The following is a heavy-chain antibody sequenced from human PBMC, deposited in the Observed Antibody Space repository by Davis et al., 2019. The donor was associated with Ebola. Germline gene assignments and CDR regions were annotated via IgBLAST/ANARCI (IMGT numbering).Heavy chain of an antibody. CDR3: VRGSSSAGFDY. D-gene: IGHD6-6*01. Sequence: GESLKISCAASGFTFSNYWMSWVRQAPGKGLEWVANIEQDGREKYYVDSLKGRFTISRDNAKNSVSLQMNSLRAEDTAVYCCVRGSSSAGFDYWGQGNLVTVSS. CDR1: GFTFSNYW. CDR2: IEQDGREK. J-gene: IGHJ4*02. V-gene: IGHV3-7*01.